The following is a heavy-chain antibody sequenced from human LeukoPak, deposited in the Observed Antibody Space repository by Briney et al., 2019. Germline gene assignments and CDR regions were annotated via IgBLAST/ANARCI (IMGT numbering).Heavy chain of an antibody. CDR1: GYSISSGYY. CDR2: IYHSGST. V-gene: IGHV4-38-2*02. Sequence: PSETLSLTCTVSGYSISSGYYWGWIRQPPGKGLEWIGSIYHSGSTYYNPSLKSRGTISVDTSKNQFSLKLSSVTAADTAVYYCAGAGIAAADNYWFDPWGQGTLVTVSS. J-gene: IGHJ5*02. CDR3: AGAGIAAADNYWFDP. D-gene: IGHD6-13*01.